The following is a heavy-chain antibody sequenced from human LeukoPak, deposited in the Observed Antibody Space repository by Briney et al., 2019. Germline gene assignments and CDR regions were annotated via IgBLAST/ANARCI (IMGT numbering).Heavy chain of an antibody. CDR2: IIPIFGTA. V-gene: IGHV1-69*13. CDR3: ARVAYDILTGSSNDFDY. D-gene: IGHD3-9*01. J-gene: IGHJ4*02. CDR1: GGTFSSYA. Sequence: RASVKVSCKASGGTFSSYAISWVRQAPGQGLEWMGGIIPIFGTANYAQKFQGRVTITADESTSTAYMELSSLRSEDTAVYYCARVAYDILTGSSNDFDYWGQGTLVTVSS.